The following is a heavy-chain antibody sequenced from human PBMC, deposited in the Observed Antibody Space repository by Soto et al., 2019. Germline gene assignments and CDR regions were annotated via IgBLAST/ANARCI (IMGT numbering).Heavy chain of an antibody. D-gene: IGHD7-27*01. J-gene: IGHJ6*02. Sequence: SVKVSCKASGGTFSSYAISWVRQAPGQGLEWMGGIIPIFGTANYAQKFQGRVTITADESTSTAYMELSSLRSEDTAVYYCARDLRTGVSWYYGMDVWGQGTTVTVSS. CDR3: ARDLRTGVSWYYGMDV. CDR1: GGTFSSYA. V-gene: IGHV1-69*13. CDR2: IIPIFGTA.